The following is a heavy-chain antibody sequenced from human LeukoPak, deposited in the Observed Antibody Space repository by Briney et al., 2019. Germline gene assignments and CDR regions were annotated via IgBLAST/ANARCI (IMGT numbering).Heavy chain of an antibody. J-gene: IGHJ4*02. CDR3: ARPVSSGATERYYFDY. CDR1: GGSISSYY. V-gene: IGHV4-39*01. CDR2: IYYSGST. D-gene: IGHD1-26*01. Sequence: PSETLSLTCTVSGGSISSYYWGWIRQPPGKGLEWIGSIYYSGSTYYNPSLKSRVTISVDSSKNQFSLKLSSVTAADTAVYYCARPVSSGATERYYFDYWGQGTLVTVSS.